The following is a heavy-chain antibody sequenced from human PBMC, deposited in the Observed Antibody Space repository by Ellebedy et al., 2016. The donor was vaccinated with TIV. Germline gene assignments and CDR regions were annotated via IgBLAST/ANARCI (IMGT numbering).Heavy chain of an antibody. V-gene: IGHV4-59*12. CDR1: GGSISSYY. CDR2: IYYSGST. J-gene: IGHJ5*02. D-gene: IGHD6-19*01. Sequence: SETLSLTCTVSGGSISSYYWNWIRQPPGKGLEWIGYIYYSGSTNYNPSLKSRVPISIDTSQNQFSLRLSSVTAADTAVYYCSRDRGSSGWNNWFDPWGQGTLVTVSS. CDR3: SRDRGSSGWNNWFDP.